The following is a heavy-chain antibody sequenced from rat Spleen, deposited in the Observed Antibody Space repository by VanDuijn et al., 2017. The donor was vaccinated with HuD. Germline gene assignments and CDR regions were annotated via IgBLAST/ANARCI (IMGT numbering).Heavy chain of an antibody. J-gene: IGHJ2*01. CDR1: GFTFSNYY. CDR2: ISTGGDNT. Sequence: EVQLVESDGGLVQPGRSLKLSCAASGFTFSNYYMAWVRQAPTKGLEWVAYISTGGDNTFYRDSVKGRFSISRDNAKSILYLQMDSLRSEDMATYFCAREAGLPFHYFDYWGQGVMVTVSS. V-gene: IGHV5-25*01. D-gene: IGHD1-4*01. CDR3: AREAGLPFHYFDY.